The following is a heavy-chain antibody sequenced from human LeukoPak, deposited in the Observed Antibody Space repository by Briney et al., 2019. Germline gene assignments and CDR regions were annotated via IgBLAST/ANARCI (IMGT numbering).Heavy chain of an antibody. V-gene: IGHV1-46*01. D-gene: IGHD3-22*01. CDR3: ARDLYYYDSSGYSDY. J-gene: IGHJ4*02. Sequence: ASVKVSCKASGYTLTSYYMHWVRQAPGQGLEWMGIINPSGGSTSYAQKFQGRVTMTRDTSTSTVYMELSSLRSEDTAVYYCARDLYYYDSSGYSDYWGQGTLVTVSS. CDR1: GYTLTSYY. CDR2: INPSGGST.